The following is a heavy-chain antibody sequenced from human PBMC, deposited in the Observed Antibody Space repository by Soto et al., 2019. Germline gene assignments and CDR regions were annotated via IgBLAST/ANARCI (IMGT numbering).Heavy chain of an antibody. CDR3: AYSLAAMAAPLTNCPDGVCFRACFIY. V-gene: IGHV2-5*02. D-gene: IGHD2-8*02. J-gene: IGHJ4*02. Sequence: QITLKESGPTLVKPTQTLTLTCTFSGFSFDTSEVGVGWIRQPPGKALEWLALVYRDNDKRYNPSLRSRLTITRDTSKAEVVLTLTNMDPVDTAPYSCAYSLAAMAAPLTNCPDGVCFRACFIYWGQGILVTVSS. CDR1: GFSFDTSEVG. CDR2: VYRDNDK.